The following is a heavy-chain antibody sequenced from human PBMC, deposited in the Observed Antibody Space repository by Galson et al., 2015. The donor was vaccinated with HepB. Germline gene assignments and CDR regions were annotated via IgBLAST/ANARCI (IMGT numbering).Heavy chain of an antibody. J-gene: IGHJ4*02. Sequence: SVKVSCKASGYTFTSYYMHWVRQAPGQGLEWMGIINPSGGSTSYAQKFQGRVTMTRDTSTSTVYMELSSLRSEDTAVYYCARDCRGRPYPLAAAGELDYWGQGTLVTVSS. CDR1: GYTFTSYY. D-gene: IGHD6-13*01. V-gene: IGHV1-46*01. CDR3: ARDCRGRPYPLAAAGELDY. CDR2: INPSGGST.